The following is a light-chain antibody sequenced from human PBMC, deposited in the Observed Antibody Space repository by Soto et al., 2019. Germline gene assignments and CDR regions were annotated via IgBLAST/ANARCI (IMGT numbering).Light chain of an antibody. J-gene: IGLJ2*01. V-gene: IGLV2-14*03. Sequence: QSALTQPASVSGSPGQSITISCTGTSSDVGGYNYVFWYQQHPGQAPKLMVYDVSNRPSGVSNRFSGSKSGNTASLTISGLQAEDEADYYCSSYTSGSTLLVFGGGTKVTVL. CDR3: SSYTSGSTLLV. CDR1: SSDVGGYNY. CDR2: DVS.